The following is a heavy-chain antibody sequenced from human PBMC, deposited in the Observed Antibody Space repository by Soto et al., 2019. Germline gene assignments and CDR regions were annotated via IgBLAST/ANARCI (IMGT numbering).Heavy chain of an antibody. CDR3: ARAITMVRGVIITFHYYGMDV. Sequence: CASVKVSCKASGYTFTSYYMHWVRQAPGQGLEWMGIINPSGGSTSYAQKFQGRVTMTRDTSTSTVYMELSSLRSEDTAVYYCARAITMVRGVIITFHYYGMDVWGQGTKVTVS. CDR1: GYTFTSYY. CDR2: INPSGGST. V-gene: IGHV1-46*01. D-gene: IGHD3-10*01. J-gene: IGHJ6*02.